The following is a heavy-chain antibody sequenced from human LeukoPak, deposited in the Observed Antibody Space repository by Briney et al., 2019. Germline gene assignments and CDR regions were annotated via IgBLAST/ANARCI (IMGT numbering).Heavy chain of an antibody. CDR2: VSYDGSNK. V-gene: IGHV3-30*18. CDR3: AKDVYSRRLDSMVDY. Sequence: GGSLRLSCAASGFTFSSYGMHWVRQAPGKGPEWVAVVSYDGSNKYYADSVKGRFTISRDNSKNTLYLQMDSLRAEDTAVYYCAKDVYSRRLDSMVDYWGQGTLVTVSS. D-gene: IGHD2-15*01. CDR1: GFTFSSYG. J-gene: IGHJ4*02.